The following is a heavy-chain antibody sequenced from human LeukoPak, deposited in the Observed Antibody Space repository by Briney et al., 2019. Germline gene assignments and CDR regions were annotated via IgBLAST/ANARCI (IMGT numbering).Heavy chain of an antibody. CDR3: AKGGGGWYRGLDY. D-gene: IGHD6-19*01. J-gene: IGHJ4*02. CDR1: GFTFSSYG. Sequence: GGSLRLSCAASGFTFSSYGMHWVRQAPGKGLEWVAVISYDGSNKYYADSVKGRFTISRDNSKNTLYLQMNSLRAEDTAVYYCAKGGGGWYRGLDYWGQGTLVTVSS. CDR2: ISYDGSNK. V-gene: IGHV3-30*18.